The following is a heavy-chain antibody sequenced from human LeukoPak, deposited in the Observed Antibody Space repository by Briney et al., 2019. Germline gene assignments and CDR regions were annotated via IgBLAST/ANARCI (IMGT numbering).Heavy chain of an antibody. J-gene: IGHJ6*02. CDR1: GFTFSSYG. CDR3: AKLEQLANLYYYYGMDV. D-gene: IGHD6-6*01. CDR2: ISYDGSNK. V-gene: IGHV3-30*18. Sequence: PGRSLRLSCAASGFTFSSYGMHWVRQAPGKGLEWVAVISYDGSNKYYADSVKGRFTISRDNSKNTLYLQMNSLRAEDTAVYYCAKLEQLANLYYYYGMDVWGQGTTVTVSS.